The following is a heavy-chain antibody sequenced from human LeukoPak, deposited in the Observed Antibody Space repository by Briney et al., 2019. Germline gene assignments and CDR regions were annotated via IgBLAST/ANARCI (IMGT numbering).Heavy chain of an antibody. V-gene: IGHV3-30-3*01. CDR3: ARDLSSSSTAYFQH. J-gene: IGHJ1*01. Sequence: PGGSLRLSCAASRFIFSSYAMHWLRQAPGKGLEWVAVISYDGSNKYYADSVKGRFTISRDNSKNTLYLQMNSLRAEDTAVYYCARDLSSSSTAYFQHWGQGTLVTVSS. CDR1: RFIFSSYA. D-gene: IGHD6-6*01. CDR2: ISYDGSNK.